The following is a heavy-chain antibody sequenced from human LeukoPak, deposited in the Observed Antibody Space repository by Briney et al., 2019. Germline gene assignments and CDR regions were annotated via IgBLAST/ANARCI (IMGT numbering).Heavy chain of an antibody. CDR2: IHTSGST. V-gene: IGHV4-61*02. CDR3: ARSGTDSDYGDHEEENYYYYYMDV. CDR1: GGSISSGSYY. J-gene: IGHJ6*03. D-gene: IGHD4-17*01. Sequence: SETLSLTCTVSGGSISSGSYYWSWIRQPAGKGLEWIGRIHTSGSTNYNPSLKSRVTISVDTSKNQFSLKLSSVTAADTAVYYCARSGTDSDYGDHEEENYYYYYMDVWGKGTTVTISS.